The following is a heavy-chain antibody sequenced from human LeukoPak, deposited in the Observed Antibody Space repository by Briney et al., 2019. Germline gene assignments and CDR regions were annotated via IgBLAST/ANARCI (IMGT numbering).Heavy chain of an antibody. CDR2: ISSSGSTI. D-gene: IGHD3-3*01. CDR3: AKDRSSGTFDY. V-gene: IGHV3-11*01. Sequence: GGSLRLSCAASGFTFSDYYMSWIRQAPGKGLEWVSYISSSGSTIYYADSVKGRFTISRDNAKNSLYLQMNSLRAEDTALYYCAKDRSSGTFDYWGQGTLVTVSS. CDR1: GFTFSDYY. J-gene: IGHJ4*02.